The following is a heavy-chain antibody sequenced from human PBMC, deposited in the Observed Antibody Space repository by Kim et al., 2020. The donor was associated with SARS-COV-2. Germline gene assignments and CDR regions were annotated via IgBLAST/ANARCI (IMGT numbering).Heavy chain of an antibody. CDR1: GGSVIGFY. Sequence: SETLSLSCGVSGGSVIGFYWSWFRQAPGKGLEWIGEINRTGGTQKNPSLESRLFMSIDTSKNQVSLKLRSLTAADTAVYYCAVTASSHYFYDLWGKGTTVDVSS. J-gene: IGHJ6*04. D-gene: IGHD2-21*02. CDR3: AVTASSHYFYDL. V-gene: IGHV4-34*01. CDR2: INRTGGT.